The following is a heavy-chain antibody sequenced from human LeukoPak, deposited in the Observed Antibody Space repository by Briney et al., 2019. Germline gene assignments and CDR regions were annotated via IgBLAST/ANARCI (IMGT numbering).Heavy chain of an antibody. D-gene: IGHD2-15*01. J-gene: IGHJ4*02. CDR2: IYPGNSDI. CDR1: GYSFINYW. Sequence: GESLQISCKGSGYSFINYWIGWVRQMPDKGLEWMGIIYPGNSDIRYSPSFQGQVTISVDKSINTAYLQWTSLKASDTAIHYCTTGRFCSGGSCSSSFDFWGQGTLLTVPS. CDR3: TTGRFCSGGSCSSSFDF. V-gene: IGHV5-51*01.